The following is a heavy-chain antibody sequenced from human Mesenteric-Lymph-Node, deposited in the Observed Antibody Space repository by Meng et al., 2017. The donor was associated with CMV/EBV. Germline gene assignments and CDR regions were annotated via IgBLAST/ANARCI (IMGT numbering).Heavy chain of an antibody. V-gene: IGHV3-30*02. CDR2: IRMDESDK. D-gene: IGHD4-23*01. J-gene: IGHJ4*02. CDR1: GFSFTEYG. CDR3: AKDDPVVAK. Sequence: GESLKISCAASGFSFTEYGMHWVRQTPGKGLEWVAFIRMDESDKFYGDSVKGRFTISRDSSRKSLYLQMNSPTTDDTAVYYCAKDDPVVAKWGQGTLVTVSS.